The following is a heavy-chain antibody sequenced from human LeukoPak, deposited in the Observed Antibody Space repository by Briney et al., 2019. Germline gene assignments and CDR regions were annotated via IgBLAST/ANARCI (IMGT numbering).Heavy chain of an antibody. J-gene: IGHJ4*02. Sequence: PGGSLRLSCAGSGFTVSSNEMNWVRQAPGKGLEWVSYISSSSSTIYYADSVKGRFTISRDNAKNSLYLQINSLRAEDTVVYYCAREPGSGWYPRGSDYSGQGTLVTVSS. CDR2: ISSSSSTI. CDR3: AREPGSGWYPRGSDY. CDR1: GFTVSSNE. D-gene: IGHD6-19*01. V-gene: IGHV3-48*04.